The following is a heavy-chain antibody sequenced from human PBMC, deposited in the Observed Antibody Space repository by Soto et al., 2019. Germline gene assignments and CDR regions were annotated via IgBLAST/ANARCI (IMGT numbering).Heavy chain of an antibody. V-gene: IGHV4-4*07. CDR2: IYSSGTT. J-gene: IGHJ5*02. Sequence: QVQLQQSGPGLVKPSGTRPLTCTVSGISMDNTYCSWIRQSAGRGLEWIGRIYSSGTTNYNPSLKSRVTMSVDMSKSQFSLNVRSVTAADTAVYYCVRDVGGSGWFAPWGQGTLVTVSS. CDR3: VRDVGGSGWFAP. CDR1: GISMDNTY.